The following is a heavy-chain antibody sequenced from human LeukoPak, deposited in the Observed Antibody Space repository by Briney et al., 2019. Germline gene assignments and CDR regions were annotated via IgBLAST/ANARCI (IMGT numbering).Heavy chain of an antibody. CDR1: GGTFSSYA. CDR2: IIPLLGVR. J-gene: IGHJ4*02. D-gene: IGHD6-19*01. CDR3: AIIAVGGVDPFDS. Sequence: ASVKVSCKASGGTFSSYAISWVRQAPGQGLEWMGRIIPLLGVRSYAQKFQDRVTVSADESTSTAYMELSSLRSEDSALYYCAIIAVGGVDPFDSWGQGTLVTVSS. V-gene: IGHV1-69*04.